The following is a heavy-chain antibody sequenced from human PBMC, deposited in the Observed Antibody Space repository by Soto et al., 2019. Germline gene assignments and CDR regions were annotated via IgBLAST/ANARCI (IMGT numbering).Heavy chain of an antibody. CDR3: TTEYYYDSSGYWYAFDI. J-gene: IGHJ3*02. CDR1: GFTFGDYA. V-gene: IGHV3-49*04. Sequence: EVQLVESGGGLVQPGRSLRLSCTASGFTFGDYAMSWVRQAPGKGLEWVGFIRSKAYGGTTEYAASVKGRFTISRDDSKSIAYLQMNSLKTEDTAVYYCTTEYYYDSSGYWYAFDIWGQGTMVTVSS. CDR2: IRSKAYGGTT. D-gene: IGHD3-22*01.